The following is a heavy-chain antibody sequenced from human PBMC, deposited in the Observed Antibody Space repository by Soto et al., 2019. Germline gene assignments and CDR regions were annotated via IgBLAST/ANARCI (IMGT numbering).Heavy chain of an antibody. J-gene: IGHJ3*02. CDR3: ARTQRGIYDAFDI. D-gene: IGHD2-2*01. CDR1: GFTFSSYS. Sequence: GGSLRLSCAASGFTFSSYSMNWVRQAPGKGLEWVSYISSSSSTIYYADSVKGRFTISRDNAKNSLYLQMNSLRAEDTAVYYCARTQRGIYDAFDIWGQGTMVPVSS. CDR2: ISSSSSTI. V-gene: IGHV3-48*01.